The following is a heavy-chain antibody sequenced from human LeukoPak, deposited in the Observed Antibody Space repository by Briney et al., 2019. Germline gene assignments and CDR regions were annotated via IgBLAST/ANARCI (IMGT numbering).Heavy chain of an antibody. CDR2: INYIGIS. CDR1: GGSISGYY. Sequence: PSETLSLTCTVSGGSISGYYWSWIRQPPGKGLEWIGHINYIGISTHNPSLQNRVTISVDTSKNQFSLKLASVTAADTAVYYCASPPHYFGSGSPARDIWAQGPTVTVSS. V-gene: IGHV4-59*08. CDR3: ASPPHYFGSGSPARDI. D-gene: IGHD3-10*01. J-gene: IGHJ6*02.